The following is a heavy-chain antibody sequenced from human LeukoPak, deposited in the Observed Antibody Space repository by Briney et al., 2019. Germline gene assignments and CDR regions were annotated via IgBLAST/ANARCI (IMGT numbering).Heavy chain of an antibody. CDR2: IYSGGRT. CDR1: GFTVSSNY. V-gene: IGHV3-53*01. D-gene: IGHD3-10*01. J-gene: IGHJ4*02. CDR3: ATDYGSGTYYTLDC. Sequence: PGGSLRLSCAASGFTVSSNYMSWVRQAPGKGLEWVSIIYSGGRTYYADSVKGRFTISRDNSKNTVYLQMNSLRAEDTAVYYCATDYGSGTYYTLDCWGQGTLVTVSS.